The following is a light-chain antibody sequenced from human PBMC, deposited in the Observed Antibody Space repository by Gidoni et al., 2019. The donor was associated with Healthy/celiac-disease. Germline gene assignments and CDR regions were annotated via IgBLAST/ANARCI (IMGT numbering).Light chain of an antibody. CDR3: QQSDSIPRT. CDR1: EDIRTY. CDR2: AAS. J-gene: IGKJ2*01. V-gene: IGKV1-39*01. Sequence: DIRMTQSPASLSAFVGDRVTITCRASEDIRTYLHWYQQKPGKVPNLLIYAASTLQSGVPSRFSGSGSGTHFTLTITVLQPEECATYYCQQSDSIPRTFGQGTKVDLK.